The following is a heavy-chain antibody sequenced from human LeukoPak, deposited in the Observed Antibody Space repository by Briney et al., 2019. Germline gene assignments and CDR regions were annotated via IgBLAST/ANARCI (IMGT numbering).Heavy chain of an antibody. V-gene: IGHV1-18*01. D-gene: IGHD6-19*01. CDR1: GYTFTSYG. J-gene: IGHJ4*02. Sequence: GASVEVSCKASGYTFTSYGISWVRQAPGQGLEWMGWISAYNGNTNYAQKLQGRVTMTTDTSTRTVYMELRSLRSDDTAVYYCARDGIAVAGTFDYWGQGTLVTVSS. CDR2: ISAYNGNT. CDR3: ARDGIAVAGTFDY.